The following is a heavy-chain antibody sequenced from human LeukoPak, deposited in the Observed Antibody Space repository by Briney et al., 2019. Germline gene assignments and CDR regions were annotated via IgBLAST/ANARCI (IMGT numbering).Heavy chain of an antibody. J-gene: IGHJ4*02. CDR1: GGSISGYC. CDR3: ARLYTRCRGPDY. CDR2: IYYSGST. Sequence: SETLSLTCTVSGGSISGYCWSWIRQHPGKGLEWIGYIYYSGSTNNNPSLKSRVTISVDTSKNQFSLKLSSVTAADTAVYYCARLYTRCRGPDYWGQGAMVTVSS. V-gene: IGHV4-59*08. D-gene: IGHD2-2*02.